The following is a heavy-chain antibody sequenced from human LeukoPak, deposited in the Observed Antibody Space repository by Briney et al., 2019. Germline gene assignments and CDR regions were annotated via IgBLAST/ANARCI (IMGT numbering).Heavy chain of an antibody. D-gene: IGHD5-24*01. Sequence: KPGGSLRLSCAASGFTFSSYSVHWVRQAPGKGLEWVSSISSSSTYIYYADSVKGRFTISRDNAKNSLSLQMNSLRAEDTAVYYCAREGRYGYNYYWYFDLWGRGALVTVSS. V-gene: IGHV3-21*01. CDR1: GFTFSSYS. CDR2: ISSSSTYI. CDR3: AREGRYGYNYYWYFDL. J-gene: IGHJ2*01.